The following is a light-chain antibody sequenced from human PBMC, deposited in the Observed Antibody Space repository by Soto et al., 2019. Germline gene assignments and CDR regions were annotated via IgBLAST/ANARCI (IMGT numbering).Light chain of an antibody. J-gene: IGKJ1*01. Sequence: IQMTHSPSTLSASVVYRVTITFRASQTIISWLAWYQQKPGKAPKLLIYKASTLKSGVPSRFSGSGSGTEFTLTISSLQPDDFATYYCQHYNSYSEEFGQGTKVDIK. CDR2: KAS. CDR1: QTIISW. V-gene: IGKV1-5*03. CDR3: QHYNSYSEE.